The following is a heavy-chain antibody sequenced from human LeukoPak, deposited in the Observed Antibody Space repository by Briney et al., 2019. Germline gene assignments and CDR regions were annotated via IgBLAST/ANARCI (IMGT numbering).Heavy chain of an antibody. CDR1: GYTLTELS. CDR3: ATGYYDSSGYYPPDY. D-gene: IGHD3-22*01. V-gene: IGHV1-24*01. Sequence: ASVKVSCKVSGYTLTELSMHWVRQAPGKGLEWMGGFEPEDGETIYAQKFQGRVTMTEDTSTDTAYMELSSLRSEDTAVYYCATGYYDSSGYYPPDYWGQGTLVTVSS. J-gene: IGHJ4*02. CDR2: FEPEDGET.